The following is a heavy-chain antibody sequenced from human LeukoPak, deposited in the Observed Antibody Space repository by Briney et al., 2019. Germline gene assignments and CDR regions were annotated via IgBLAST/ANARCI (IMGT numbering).Heavy chain of an antibody. CDR2: INPKSGGT. CDR1: GYSFIDYY. V-gene: IGHV1-2*02. Sequence: GASVKVSCKASGYSFIDYYMHWVRRAPGQGLEWMGWINPKSGGTNYAQKFQDRVTMTTDTSISTAYMELSRLTSDDTAVYYCAPATMTFDYWGQGTLVTVSS. D-gene: IGHD5-24*01. CDR3: APATMTFDY. J-gene: IGHJ4*02.